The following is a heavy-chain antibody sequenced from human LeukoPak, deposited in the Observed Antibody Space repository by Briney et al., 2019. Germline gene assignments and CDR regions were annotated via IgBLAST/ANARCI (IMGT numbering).Heavy chain of an antibody. CDR3: ATQGYCSGGSCYHFDY. CDR2: IYPGDSDT. V-gene: IGHV5-51*01. J-gene: IGHJ4*02. D-gene: IGHD2-15*01. Sequence: GESLKISCKGSGYSFTSYWIGWVRQMPGKGLEWMGIIYPGDSDTRYSPSFQGQVTISADESISTAYLQWSSLKASDTAMYYYATQGYCSGGSCYHFDYWGQGTLVTVSS. CDR1: GYSFTSYW.